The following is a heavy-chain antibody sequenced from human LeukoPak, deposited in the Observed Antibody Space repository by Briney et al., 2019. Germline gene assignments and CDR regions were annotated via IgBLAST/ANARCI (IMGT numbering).Heavy chain of an antibody. D-gene: IGHD2-2*01. J-gene: IGHJ6*04. CDR1: GGSISSYY. Sequence: SETLSLTCTVSGGSISSYYWSWIRQPPGKGLEWIGYIYTSGSTNYNPSLKSRVTISVYTSKNQFSLKLSSVTAADTAVYYCARLGLDCSSTSCYFVGFDYWGKGTTVTVSS. CDR3: ARLGLDCSSTSCYFVGFDY. CDR2: IYTSGST. V-gene: IGHV4-4*09.